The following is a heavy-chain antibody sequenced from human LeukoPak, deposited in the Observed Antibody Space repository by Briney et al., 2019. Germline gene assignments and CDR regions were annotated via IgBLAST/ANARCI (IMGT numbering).Heavy chain of an antibody. CDR3: ARAPAVYSSGWYGWVGSDYFDY. CDR2: IIPIFGTA. D-gene: IGHD6-19*01. J-gene: IGHJ4*02. CDR1: GGTFSSYA. Sequence: GASVKVSCKASGGTFSSYAISWVRQAPGQGLEWMGGIIPIFGTANYAQKLQGRVTMTTDTSTSTAYMELRSLRSDDTAVYYCARAPAVYSSGWYGWVGSDYFDYWGQGTLVTVSS. V-gene: IGHV1-69*05.